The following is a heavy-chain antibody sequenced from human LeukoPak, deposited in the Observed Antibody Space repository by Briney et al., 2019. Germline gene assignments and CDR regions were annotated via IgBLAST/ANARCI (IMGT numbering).Heavy chain of an antibody. D-gene: IGHD2-2*01. CDR1: GYTFTSYD. J-gene: IGHJ6*03. CDR3: ARAWVCTSCPPGYYYYMDV. CDR2: MNPNSGNT. V-gene: IGHV1-8*01. Sequence: ASVKVSCKASGYTFTSYDINWVRQATGQGLEWMGWMNPNSGNTGYAQKFQGRVTMTRNTSISTAYMELSSLRSEDTAVYYCARAWVCTSCPPGYYYYMDVWGKGTTVTVSS.